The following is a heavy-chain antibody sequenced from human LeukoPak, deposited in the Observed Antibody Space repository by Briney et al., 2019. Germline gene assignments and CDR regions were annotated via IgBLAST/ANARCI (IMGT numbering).Heavy chain of an antibody. Sequence: SETLSLTCTVSGGSISSSSYYWSWIRQPPGKGLEWIGSIYYSGSTNYNPSLKSRVTISVDTSKNQFSLKLSSVTAADTAVYYCARVLSGSLYYYYYGMDVWGQGTTVTVSS. CDR2: IYYSGST. CDR1: GGSISSSSYY. D-gene: IGHD3-10*01. CDR3: ARVLSGSLYYYYYGMDV. J-gene: IGHJ6*02. V-gene: IGHV4-61*01.